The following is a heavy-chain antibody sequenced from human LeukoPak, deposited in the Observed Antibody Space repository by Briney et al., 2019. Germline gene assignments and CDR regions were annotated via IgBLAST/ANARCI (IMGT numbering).Heavy chain of an antibody. J-gene: IGHJ6*02. Sequence: PGGSLRLSCAASGFTFSDYYMNWIRQAPGKGLEWVSYISRGGNTIYYADSVKGRFTISRDNAKNSLYLQMNSLRAEDTAVYYCARGGYCSSTSCQGYYYYYGMDVWGQGTTVTVSS. V-gene: IGHV3-11*01. CDR3: ARGGYCSSTSCQGYYYYYGMDV. CDR1: GFTFSDYY. CDR2: ISRGGNTI. D-gene: IGHD2-2*01.